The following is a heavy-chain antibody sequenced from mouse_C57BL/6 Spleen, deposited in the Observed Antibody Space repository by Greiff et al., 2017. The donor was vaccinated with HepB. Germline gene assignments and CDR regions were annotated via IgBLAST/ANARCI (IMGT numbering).Heavy chain of an antibody. CDR2: IYPSDSET. CDR3: ASRRGLRDAMDY. Sequence: QVQLQQPGAELVRPGSSVKLSCKASGYTFTSYWMDWVKQRPGQGLEWIGNIYPSDSETHYNQKFKDKATLTVDKSSSTAYMQLSSLTSEDSAVYYCASRRGLRDAMDYWGQGTSVTVSS. J-gene: IGHJ4*01. D-gene: IGHD1-3*01. CDR1: GYTFTSYW. V-gene: IGHV1-61*01.